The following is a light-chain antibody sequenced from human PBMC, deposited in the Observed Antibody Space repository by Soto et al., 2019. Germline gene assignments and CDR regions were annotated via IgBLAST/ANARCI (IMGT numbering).Light chain of an antibody. Sequence: EIVLTQSPGTLSLSPGERASLSCRASQSVAKNYLAWYQQKPGQALRLLISGASSRATGIPDRFSGSGSGTDFTLTVSRLEAEDFAGYFCQHYASSPLTFGGGTRVEIK. J-gene: IGKJ4*01. V-gene: IGKV3-20*01. CDR3: QHYASSPLT. CDR2: GAS. CDR1: QSVAKNY.